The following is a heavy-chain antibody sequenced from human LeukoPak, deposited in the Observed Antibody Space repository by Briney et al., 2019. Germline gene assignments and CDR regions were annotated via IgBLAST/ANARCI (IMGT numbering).Heavy chain of an antibody. CDR1: GFTFSNNA. V-gene: IGHV3-30-3*01. D-gene: IGHD3-10*01. J-gene: IGHJ4*02. CDR2: ISYDGSNK. Sequence: PGESLRLSCAASGFTFSNNAMSWVRQAPGKGLEWVAVISYDGSNKYYADSVKGRFTISRDNSKNTLYLQMNSLRAEDTAVYYCARDKITMVRGAFDYWGQGTLVTVSS. CDR3: ARDKITMVRGAFDY.